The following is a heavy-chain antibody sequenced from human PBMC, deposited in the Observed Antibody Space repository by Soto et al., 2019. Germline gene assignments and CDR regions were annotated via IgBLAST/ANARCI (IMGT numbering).Heavy chain of an antibody. D-gene: IGHD2-2*01. V-gene: IGHV1-18*04. J-gene: IGHJ6*02. CDR2: ISPNGGST. CDR3: ARGAVYCSSTSCYSYYYYGMDV. CDR1: GYTFTNYV. Sequence: ASVKVSCKASGYTFTNYVISWVRQAPGQGLEWMGWISPNGGSTNYAQNFQGRVTMTRDTSTSTVYMELSSLRSEDTAVYYCARGAVYCSSTSCYSYYYYGMDVWGQGTTVTVSS.